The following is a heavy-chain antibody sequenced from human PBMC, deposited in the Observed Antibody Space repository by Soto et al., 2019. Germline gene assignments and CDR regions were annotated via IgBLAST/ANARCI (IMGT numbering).Heavy chain of an antibody. CDR1: VFSFSDYS. J-gene: IGHJ4*02. CDR3: ARLPKGSLVTA. V-gene: IGHV3-48*02. Sequence: GSLRLSGVASVFSFSDYSMNWVRQAPGKGLQWVSYISSSSDNTYYADSVKGRFTVSRDNAKNALFLQMNSLRDDDTATYYCARLPKGSLVTAWGQGTRVTVSS. D-gene: IGHD2-21*02. CDR2: ISSSSDNT.